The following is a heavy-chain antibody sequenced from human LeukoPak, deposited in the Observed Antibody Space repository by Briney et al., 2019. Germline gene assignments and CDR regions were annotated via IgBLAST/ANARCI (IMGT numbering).Heavy chain of an antibody. V-gene: IGHV3-7*01. CDR3: ARGQDIVLMVYATHDYYYYGMDV. CDR1: VCTFSSYW. CDR2: IKQAGSEK. Sequence: GGSLTLSCAASVCTFSSYWMSWVRQAPGKGLEWVAHIKQAGSEKYYLDSVKGRFTISRDNAKNSLYLQMNSLRAEDTAVYYCARGQDIVLMVYATHDYYYYGMDVWGQGTTVTVSS. J-gene: IGHJ6*02. D-gene: IGHD2-8*01.